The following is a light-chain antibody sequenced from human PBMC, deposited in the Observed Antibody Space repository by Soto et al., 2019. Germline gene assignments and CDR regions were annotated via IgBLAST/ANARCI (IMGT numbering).Light chain of an antibody. CDR2: SAS. V-gene: IGKV1-9*01. CDR1: QAMSTY. Sequence: DIQLTQSPSFLSAFVGDTVTITCRDSQAMSTYLAWYKQKPGKVPKLLIRSASTLQSGVPPRFSGGGSGTEFTLTISTLQPDDSGIYYCQQLNGYQLAFGGGTKVDIK. J-gene: IGKJ4*01. CDR3: QQLNGYQLA.